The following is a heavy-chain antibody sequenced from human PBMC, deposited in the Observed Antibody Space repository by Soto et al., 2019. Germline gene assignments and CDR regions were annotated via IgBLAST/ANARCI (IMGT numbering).Heavy chain of an antibody. V-gene: IGHV1-3*01. CDR3: ARFYGSLAS. CDR2: INAGNGNS. D-gene: IGHD6-6*01. CDR1: GYTFSSYA. J-gene: IGHJ4*02. Sequence: QVQLVQSGAEVKKPGASVKVSCKASGYTFSSYAIHWVRQAPGQGLEWMGWINAGNGNSEYLQKFQGRVTITRDTSASTVYLELSSLRLEETGVFFCARFYGSLASWGQGSLLTISS.